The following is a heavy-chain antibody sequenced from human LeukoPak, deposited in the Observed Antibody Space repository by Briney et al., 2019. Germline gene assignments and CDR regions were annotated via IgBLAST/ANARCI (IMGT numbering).Heavy chain of an antibody. CDR3: VLATSPYR. CDR1: GFIFSDHY. V-gene: IGHV3-72*01. CDR2: SRNRAAGYTT. Sequence: GGSLRLSCAVSGFIFSDHYMDWVRQAPGKGLEWVGRSRNRAAGYTTDYAASVKGRFTISRDDSNKSLYLQMNSLKTEDTAVYYCVLATSPYRWGRGARVTVSS. J-gene: IGHJ2*01.